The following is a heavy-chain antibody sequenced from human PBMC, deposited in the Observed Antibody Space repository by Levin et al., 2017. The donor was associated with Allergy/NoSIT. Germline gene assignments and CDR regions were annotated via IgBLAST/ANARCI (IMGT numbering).Heavy chain of an antibody. CDR1: GGSFSGYY. V-gene: IGHV4-34*01. D-gene: IGHD3-3*01. J-gene: IGHJ5*02. Sequence: LSQTLSLTCAVYGGSFSGYYWSWIRQPPGKGLEWIGEINHSGSTNYNPSLKSRVTISVDTSKNQFSLKLSSVTAADTAVYYCAGGYDFWSGYAPWGQGTLVTVSS. CDR2: INHSGST. CDR3: AGGYDFWSGYAP.